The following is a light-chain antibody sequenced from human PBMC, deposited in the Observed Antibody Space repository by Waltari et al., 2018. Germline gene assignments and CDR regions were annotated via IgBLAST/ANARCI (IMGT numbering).Light chain of an antibody. V-gene: IGLV1-44*01. CDR3: ATWDDRLDGVI. CDR2: SSD. CDR1: NSNVGSNT. J-gene: IGLJ2*01. Sequence: QSVLTQAPSASGTPGQPVTISCSGSNSNVGSNTVNWYLQLPGTAPKLLSYSSDQRPSGVPDRLSGSKSGTSASLAISGLQSDDEGTYYCATWDDRLDGVIFGGGTKLTVL.